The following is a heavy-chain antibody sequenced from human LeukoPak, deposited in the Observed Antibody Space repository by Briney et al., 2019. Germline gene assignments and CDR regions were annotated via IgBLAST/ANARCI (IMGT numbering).Heavy chain of an antibody. D-gene: IGHD4-17*01. V-gene: IGHV1-3*03. CDR2: INAGNGNT. CDR1: GYTFTSYA. CDR3: AREYGVSPRFFTGGGAFDI. J-gene: IGHJ3*02. Sequence: ASVKVSCKASGYTFTSYAMHWVRQAPGQRLEWMGWINAGNGNTKYSQEFQGRVTITRDTSASTAYMELSSLRSEDMAVYYCAREYGVSPRFFTGGGAFDIWGQGTMVTVSS.